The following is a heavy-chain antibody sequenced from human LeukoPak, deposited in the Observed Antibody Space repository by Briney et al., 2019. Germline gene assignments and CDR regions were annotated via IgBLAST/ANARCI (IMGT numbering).Heavy chain of an antibody. CDR1: GGSISSYY. V-gene: IGHV4-59*08. CDR2: IYYSGST. Sequence: SETLSLTCTVSGGSISSYYWSWIRQPPGKGLEWIGYIYYSGSTNYNPSLKSRVTISVDTSKNQFSLKLSSVTAADTAVYYCAXXXXAXAGPTSYWYFDLWGRGTLVTVSS. CDR3: AXXXXAXAGPTSYWYFDL. J-gene: IGHJ2*01. D-gene: IGHD6-19*01.